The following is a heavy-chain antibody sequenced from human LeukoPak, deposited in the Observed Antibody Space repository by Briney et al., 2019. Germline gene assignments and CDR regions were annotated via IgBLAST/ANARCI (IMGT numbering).Heavy chain of an antibody. CDR3: ARDFDSYNWFDP. CDR2: IYSGGST. D-gene: IGHD3-3*01. V-gene: IGHV3-66*02. CDR1: GFTVSSNC. J-gene: IGHJ5*02. Sequence: GGSLRLSCAASGFTVSSNCMSWVRQAPGKGLEWVSVIYSGGSTYYADSVKGRFTISRDNSKNTLYLQMNSLRAEDTAVYYCARDFDSYNWFDPWGQGTLVTVSS.